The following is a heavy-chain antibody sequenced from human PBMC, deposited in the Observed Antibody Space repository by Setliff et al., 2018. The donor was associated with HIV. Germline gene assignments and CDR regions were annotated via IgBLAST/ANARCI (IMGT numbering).Heavy chain of an antibody. D-gene: IGHD2-21*01. Sequence: PGGSLSLSCAASGFMFGVDWMSWVRQTPGKGLEWVASVNPDGGDKYYANSMRGRFTISRDNGKNAVYLQMNSLTAEDTALYYCVRDLARVIAHWGQGTRVTVSS. V-gene: IGHV3-7*01. CDR3: VRDLARVIAH. J-gene: IGHJ4*02. CDR1: GFMFGVDW. CDR2: VNPDGGDK.